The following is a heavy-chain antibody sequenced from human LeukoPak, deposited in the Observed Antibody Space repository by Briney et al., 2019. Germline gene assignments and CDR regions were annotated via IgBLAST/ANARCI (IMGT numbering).Heavy chain of an antibody. CDR2: ISGSGGST. J-gene: IGHJ4*02. Sequence: GGSLRLSCAASGFTFSSYAMSWVRQAPGKGLEWVSAISGSGGSTYYADSVKGRLTISRDNSKNTLYLQMNSLRAEDTAVYYCAKGGSMGWFGEFHFDCWGQGTLVTVSS. CDR1: GFTFSSYA. V-gene: IGHV3-23*01. CDR3: AKGGSMGWFGEFHFDC. D-gene: IGHD3-10*01.